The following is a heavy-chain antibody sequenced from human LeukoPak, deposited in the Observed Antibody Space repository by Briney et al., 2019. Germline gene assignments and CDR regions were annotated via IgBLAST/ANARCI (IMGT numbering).Heavy chain of an antibody. J-gene: IGHJ6*03. CDR2: INHSGST. Sequence: TSETLSLTCAVYGGSFSGYYWSWIRQPPGKGLEWIGEINHSGSTNYNPSLKSRVTISVDTSKNQFSLKLSSVTAADTAVYYCARSLWNYPYYYYSMDVWGKGTTVTVSS. CDR3: ARSLWNYPYYYYSMDV. D-gene: IGHD1-7*01. V-gene: IGHV4-34*01. CDR1: GGSFSGYY.